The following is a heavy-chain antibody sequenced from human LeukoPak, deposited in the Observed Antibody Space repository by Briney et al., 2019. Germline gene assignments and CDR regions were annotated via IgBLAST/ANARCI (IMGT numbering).Heavy chain of an antibody. CDR2: IIDSGST. CDR1: GGSISSGYW. J-gene: IGHJ4*02. CDR3: ATYGPTSGGYTFEY. V-gene: IGHV4-4*02. D-gene: IGHD2-15*01. Sequence: SETLSLTCAVSGGSISSGYWWSWVRQPPMKGLEWIGEIIDSGSTNYNPSLKGRVTISLDKTKNQFSLNVNSVTAADTAVYYCATYGPTSGGYTFEYWGQGILVTVSS.